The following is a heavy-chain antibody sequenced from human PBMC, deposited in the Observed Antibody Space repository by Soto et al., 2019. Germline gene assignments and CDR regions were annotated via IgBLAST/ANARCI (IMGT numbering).Heavy chain of an antibody. J-gene: IGHJ3*02. CDR2: IYYSGST. D-gene: IGHD2-2*01. CDR3: ARRRFYCSSTSCPSDAFDI. Sequence: SETLSLTCTVSGGSISSGGYYWSWIRQHPGKGLEWIGYIYYSGSTYYNPSLKSRVTISVDTSKNQFSLKLSSVTAADTAVYYCARRRFYCSSTSCPSDAFDIWGQGTMVTVSS. V-gene: IGHV4-31*02. CDR1: GGSISSGGYY.